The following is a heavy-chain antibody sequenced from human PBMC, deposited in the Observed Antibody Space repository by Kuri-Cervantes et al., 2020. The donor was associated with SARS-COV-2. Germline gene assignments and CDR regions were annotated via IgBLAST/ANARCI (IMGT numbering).Heavy chain of an antibody. J-gene: IGHJ3*02. D-gene: IGHD3-22*01. Sequence: GGSLRLSCAASGFTFSSYAMHWVRQAPGKGLEWVAVISYDGSNKYYADSVKGRFTISRDNSKNTLYLQMNSLRAEDTAVYYCASPYYYDSSGYPDDAFDIWGQGTMVTVSS. CDR1: GFTFSSYA. CDR3: ASPYYYDSSGYPDDAFDI. CDR2: ISYDGSNK. V-gene: IGHV3-30*01.